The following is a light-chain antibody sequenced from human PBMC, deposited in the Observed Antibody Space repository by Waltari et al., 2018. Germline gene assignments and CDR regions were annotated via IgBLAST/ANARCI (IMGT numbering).Light chain of an antibody. CDR2: GAS. CDR3: QQSGTSPPRYT. Sequence: EIVLTQSPGTLSLSPGARAILSCRASEYVSGSYFAWYQQKPGRALRLLIYGASLRATGVPDRFSGSGSGTDFTLTISRLEPEDFAMYYCQQSGTSPPRYTFGQGTRLEIK. J-gene: IGKJ2*01. V-gene: IGKV3-20*01. CDR1: EYVSGSY.